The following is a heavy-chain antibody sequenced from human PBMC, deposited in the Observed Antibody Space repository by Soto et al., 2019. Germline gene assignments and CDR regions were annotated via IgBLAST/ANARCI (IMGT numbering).Heavy chain of an antibody. Sequence: SETLSLTCADYGGSFSGYYWSWIRQPPGKGLEWIGEINHSGSTNYNPSLKSRVTISVDTSKNQFSLKLSSVTAADTAVYYCARVSKQLVRREFDYWGQGTLVTSPQ. CDR3: ARVSKQLVRREFDY. CDR1: GGSFSGYY. D-gene: IGHD6-13*01. CDR2: INHSGST. J-gene: IGHJ4*02. V-gene: IGHV4-34*01.